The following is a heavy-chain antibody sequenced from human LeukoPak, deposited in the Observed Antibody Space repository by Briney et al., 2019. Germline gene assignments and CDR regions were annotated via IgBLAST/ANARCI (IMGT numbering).Heavy chain of an antibody. CDR2: ISAYNGNT. J-gene: IGHJ4*02. Sequence: ASVKVSCKASGYTSTRYGISWVRQAPGPGLEWMGWISAYNGNTNYAQKVQGRVTVTTDTSTSKAYMELRSLRSDVKAVYYGAIVSQERGGYKHVFDNWGQGTLVTVSS. V-gene: IGHV1-18*01. CDR1: GYTSTRYG. CDR3: AIVSQERGGYKHVFDN. D-gene: IGHD2/OR15-2a*01.